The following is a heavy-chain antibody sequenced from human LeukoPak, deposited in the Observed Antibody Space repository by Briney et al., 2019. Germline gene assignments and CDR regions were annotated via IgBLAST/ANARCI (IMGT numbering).Heavy chain of an antibody. CDR2: ISYDGRQK. CDR1: GFTFSSYA. CDR3: VRETTGHFDS. Sequence: GGSLRLSCAASGFTFSSYAMSWVRQAPGKGLEWVTVISYDGRQKYYADSVKGRFTISRDDSKKTLSVQMNSLRVEDTAVYYCVRETTGHFDSWGQGTLVTVSS. D-gene: IGHD2-8*02. V-gene: IGHV3-30*04. J-gene: IGHJ5*01.